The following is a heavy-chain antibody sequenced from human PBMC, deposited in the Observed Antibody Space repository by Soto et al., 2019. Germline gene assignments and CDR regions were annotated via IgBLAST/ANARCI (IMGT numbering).Heavy chain of an antibody. D-gene: IGHD2-15*01. J-gene: IGHJ5*02. CDR2: IYYSGST. V-gene: IGHV4-39*01. Sequence: SETLSLTCTVSGGSISSSSYYWGWIRQPPGKGLEWIGSIYYSGSTYYNPSLKSRVTISVDTSKNQFSLKLSSVTAADTAVYYCARLYCSGGSCYGWNWFDPWGQGTLVTVLL. CDR1: GGSISSSSYY. CDR3: ARLYCSGGSCYGWNWFDP.